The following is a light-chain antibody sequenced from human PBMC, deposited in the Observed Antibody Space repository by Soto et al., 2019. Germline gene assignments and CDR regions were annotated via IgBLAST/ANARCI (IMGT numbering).Light chain of an antibody. CDR2: GAS. CDR3: QQYNKWPRT. CDR1: QSVSSN. V-gene: IGKV3-15*01. Sequence: EIVMTQSPATLSVSPGERATLSCRASQSVSSNLAWYQQKPGQAPSRLLIYGASTRATGIPARFSGSGSGTEFTLTISSLQSEDFAVYYCQQYNKWPRTFGQGTKVEIK. J-gene: IGKJ1*01.